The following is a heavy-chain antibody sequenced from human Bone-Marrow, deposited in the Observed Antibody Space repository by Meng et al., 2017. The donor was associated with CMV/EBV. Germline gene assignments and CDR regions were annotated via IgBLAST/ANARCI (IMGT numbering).Heavy chain of an antibody. Sequence: SETLSLTCAVYRGSFSAYYWTWIRQPPGKGLEWIGEINHSGSTNYSPSLKSRVTISLDTSKNQFSLKLSSVTAADTAVYYCAREVVVVPAAISWFDPWGQGTLVTVSS. D-gene: IGHD2-2*02. CDR3: AREVVVVPAAISWFDP. CDR1: RGSFSAYY. J-gene: IGHJ5*02. V-gene: IGHV4-34*01. CDR2: INHSGST.